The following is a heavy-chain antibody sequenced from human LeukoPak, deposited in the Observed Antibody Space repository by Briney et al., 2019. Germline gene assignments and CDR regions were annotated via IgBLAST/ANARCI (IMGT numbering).Heavy chain of an antibody. J-gene: IGHJ4*02. CDR2: ISGSGGST. D-gene: IGHD2-15*01. Sequence: GGSLRLSCAASGFTLSSYAMSWARQAPGKGLEWVSAISGSGGSTYYADSVKGRFTISRDNSKNTLYLQMNSLRAEDTAVYYCAKGPRAYCSGGSCLFDYWGQGSLVTVSS. CDR1: GFTLSSYA. V-gene: IGHV3-23*01. CDR3: AKGPRAYCSGGSCLFDY.